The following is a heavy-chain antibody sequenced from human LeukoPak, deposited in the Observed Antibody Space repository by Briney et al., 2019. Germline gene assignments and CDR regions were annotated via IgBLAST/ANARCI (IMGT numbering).Heavy chain of an antibody. CDR2: ISSSSSYI. D-gene: IGHD3-10*01. CDR1: GFTFSSYS. J-gene: IGHJ4*02. V-gene: IGHV3-21*01. Sequence: GGSLRLSCAASGFTFSSYSMNWVRQAPGKGLEWVSSISSSSSYIYYADSVKGRFTISRGNAKNSLYLQMNSLRAEDTAVYYCARVQWGIVGFGEAFDYWGQGTLVTVSS. CDR3: ARVQWGIVGFGEAFDY.